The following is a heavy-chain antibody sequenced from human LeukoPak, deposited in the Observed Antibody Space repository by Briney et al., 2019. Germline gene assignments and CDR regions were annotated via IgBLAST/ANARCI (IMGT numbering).Heavy chain of an antibody. CDR1: GYTLTELS. J-gene: IGHJ4*02. CDR2: FDPEDGET. Sequence: ASVKVSRKVSGYTLTELSMHWVRQAPGKGLEWMGGFDPEDGETIYAQKFQGRVTMTEDTSTDTAYMELSSLRSEDTAVYYCATSGAMVRGALDYWGQGTLVTVSS. V-gene: IGHV1-24*01. CDR3: ATSGAMVRGALDY. D-gene: IGHD3-10*01.